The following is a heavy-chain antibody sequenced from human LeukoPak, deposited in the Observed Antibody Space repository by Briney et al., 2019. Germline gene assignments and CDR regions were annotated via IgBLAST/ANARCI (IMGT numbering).Heavy chain of an antibody. V-gene: IGHV4-34*01. J-gene: IGHJ4*02. D-gene: IGHD3-10*01. Sequence: SETLSLTCTVSGGSISSYYWSWIRQPPGKGLEWIGEINHSGSTNYNPSLKSRVTISVDTSKNQFSLKLSSVTAADTAVYYCASNAGSDPDYWGQGTLVTVSS. CDR1: GGSISSYY. CDR2: INHSGST. CDR3: ASNAGSDPDY.